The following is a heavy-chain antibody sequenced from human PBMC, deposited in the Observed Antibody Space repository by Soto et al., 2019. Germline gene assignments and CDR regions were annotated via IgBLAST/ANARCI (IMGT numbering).Heavy chain of an antibody. CDR3: ARGGMSGFGEVPIDY. CDR2: ISGYNGNT. CDR1: GYTFTTYG. J-gene: IGHJ4*02. V-gene: IGHV1-18*01. D-gene: IGHD3-10*01. Sequence: QVQLVQSGAEVKKPGASVKVSCKTSGYTFTTYGITWVRQAPGQGLEWMGRISGYNGNTDYAQNFEGRVSMTTDTSTRTAYMELRSLKSDDTAVYYCARGGMSGFGEVPIDYWGQGTLVTVSS.